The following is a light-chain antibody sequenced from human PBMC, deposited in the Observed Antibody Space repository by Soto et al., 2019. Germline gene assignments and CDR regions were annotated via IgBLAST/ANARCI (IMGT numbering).Light chain of an antibody. CDR3: QQYGSSPWT. CDR1: QSVSSSY. CDR2: GAS. Sequence: EIVLTQSPGTLSLSPGERATLSGRASQSVSSSYLAWYQQKPGQAPRLLIYGASSRATGIPDRFGGSGSGTDFTLTISRLEPEDFAVYYCQQYGSSPWTFGQGTK. V-gene: IGKV3-20*01. J-gene: IGKJ1*01.